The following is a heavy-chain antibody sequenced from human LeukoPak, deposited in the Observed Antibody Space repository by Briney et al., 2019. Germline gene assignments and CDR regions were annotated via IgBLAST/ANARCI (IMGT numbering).Heavy chain of an antibody. J-gene: IGHJ4*02. CDR2: IIPIFGTA. CDR1: GGTFSSYA. V-gene: IGHV1-69*06. CDR3: ARGNYDILTGYGFDY. Sequence: GSSVKVSCKASGGTFSSYAISWVRQAPGQGLEWVGAIIPIFGTANYAQKFQGRVTITADKSTSTAYMELSSLRSENTAVYYCARGNYDILTGYGFDYWGQGTLVTVSS. D-gene: IGHD3-9*01.